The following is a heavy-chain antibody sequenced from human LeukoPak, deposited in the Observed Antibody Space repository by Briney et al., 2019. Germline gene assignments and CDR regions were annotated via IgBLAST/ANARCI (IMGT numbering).Heavy chain of an antibody. CDR3: ARLSSGLPRNAALDC. CDR1: GFTFSSYS. J-gene: IGHJ4*02. Sequence: GGSLRLSCAASGFTFSSYSMNWVRQAPGKGLEWVSSISSSSSYIYYADSVKGRFTISRDNAKNSLYLQMNSLRAEDTAVYYCARLSSGLPRNAALDCWGQGTLVTVSS. V-gene: IGHV3-21*01. CDR2: ISSSSSYI. D-gene: IGHD6-19*01.